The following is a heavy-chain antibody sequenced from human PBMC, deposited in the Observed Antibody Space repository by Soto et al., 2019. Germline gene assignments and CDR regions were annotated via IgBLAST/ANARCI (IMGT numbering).Heavy chain of an antibody. CDR3: ATRYSYVHF. J-gene: IGHJ4*02. V-gene: IGHV1-2*02. CDR1: GYAFTGYY. D-gene: IGHD5-18*01. CDR2: INPNSGDT. Sequence: ASAKVSCKSSGYAFTGYYIHWVRQAPGQGLEWMGWINPNSGDTNYAQKFQGRVTMTRDTSFSTAYMELSSLRSDDTAVYYCATRYSYVHFWGQGTLVTVSS.